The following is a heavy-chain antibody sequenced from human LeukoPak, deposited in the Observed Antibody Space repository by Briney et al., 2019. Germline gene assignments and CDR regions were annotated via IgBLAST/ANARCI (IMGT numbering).Heavy chain of an antibody. Sequence: SETLSLTCTVSGGSISSSSYYWGWIRQPPGKGLEWIGRIYYSGSTYYNPSLKSRVTISVDTSKNQFSLKLSSVTAADTAVYYCARDWVRYYDSSGSGFDPWGQGTLVTVSS. CDR3: ARDWVRYYDSSGSGFDP. V-gene: IGHV4-39*07. D-gene: IGHD3-22*01. J-gene: IGHJ5*02. CDR2: IYYSGST. CDR1: GGSISSSSYY.